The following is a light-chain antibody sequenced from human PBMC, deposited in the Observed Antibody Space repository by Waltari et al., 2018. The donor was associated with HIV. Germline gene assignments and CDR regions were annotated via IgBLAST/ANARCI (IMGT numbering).Light chain of an antibody. CDR1: QGISNY. CDR3: HKYNSAPF. Sequence: DIQMTQSPSSLSASVGDRVTITCRASQGISNYLAWYQQKPGKVPKLLIYAASTLQSGVPSRFSGSGSGTDFTLTISSLQPEDVAIYYCHKYNSAPFFGQGTRLEIK. V-gene: IGKV1-27*01. J-gene: IGKJ5*01. CDR2: AAS.